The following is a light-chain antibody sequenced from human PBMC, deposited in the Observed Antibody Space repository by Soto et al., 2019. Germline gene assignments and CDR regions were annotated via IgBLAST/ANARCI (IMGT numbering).Light chain of an antibody. CDR1: QSVSSY. J-gene: IGKJ2*01. CDR3: QQRSSRPPMYT. CDR2: DAS. V-gene: IGKV3-11*01. Sequence: ERVMTQSPATLSVSPGEGATLSCRASQSVSSYLVWYQQKPGQAPRLLIYDASKRATGIPARFSGSGSGTDFTLTISSLEPEDFAVYYCQQRSSRPPMYTFGQGTKVDIK.